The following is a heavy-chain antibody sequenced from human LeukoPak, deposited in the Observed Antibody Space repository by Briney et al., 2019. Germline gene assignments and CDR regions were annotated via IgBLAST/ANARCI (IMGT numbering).Heavy chain of an antibody. Sequence: SETLSLTCAVSGGSISSFYWSWIRQPPGKGLEWIGYVFYTGDTNSNPSLKSRVTMSLDTSKNQLSLRLTSVTAADTAVYFCARQYGSLRSLDYWGQGTLVTVSS. CDR3: ARQYGSLRSLDY. D-gene: IGHD4-17*01. V-gene: IGHV4-59*08. CDR1: GGSISSFY. J-gene: IGHJ4*02. CDR2: VFYTGDT.